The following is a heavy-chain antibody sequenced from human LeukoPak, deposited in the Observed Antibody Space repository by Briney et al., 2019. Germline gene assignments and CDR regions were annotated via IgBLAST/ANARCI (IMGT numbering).Heavy chain of an antibody. J-gene: IGHJ4*02. CDR3: ARHRAGGSGMAVDY. D-gene: IGHD3-10*01. CDR2: IYYSGST. CDR1: GGSISSSSYY. V-gene: IGHV4-39*01. Sequence: SETLSLTCTVSGGSISSSSYYWGWIRQPPGKGLEWIGSIYYSGSTYYNPSLKSRVTISVDTSKNQFSLKVSSVTAADTAVYYCARHRAGGSGMAVDYWGQGTLVTVSS.